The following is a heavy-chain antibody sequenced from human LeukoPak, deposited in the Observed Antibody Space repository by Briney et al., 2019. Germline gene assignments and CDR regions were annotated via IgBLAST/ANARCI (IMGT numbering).Heavy chain of an antibody. CDR1: GGSISSYY. CDR2: IYYSGST. Sequence: SETLSLTCTVSGGSISSYYWSWIRQPPGKGLEWIGYIYYSGSTNYNPSLKSRVTISVDTSKNQFSLRLSSVTAADTAVYYCARYYYDSSGYYENWFDPWGQGTLVTVSS. V-gene: IGHV4-59*01. J-gene: IGHJ5*02. D-gene: IGHD3-22*01. CDR3: ARYYYDSSGYYENWFDP.